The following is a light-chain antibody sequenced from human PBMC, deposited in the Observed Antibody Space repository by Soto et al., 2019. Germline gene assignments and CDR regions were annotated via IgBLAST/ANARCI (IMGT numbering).Light chain of an antibody. Sequence: DIVVTQSPDSLAVSLGERATVNCKTSQSVLYRSNNKNYLGWYQQKPGQSPKLLISWASTRESGVPDRFSGSVSETDFTLTISSLQAEDVAVYYCHHYYSSQWSFGQGTKVEIK. CDR1: QSVLYRSNNKNY. J-gene: IGKJ1*01. V-gene: IGKV4-1*01. CDR2: WAS. CDR3: HHYYSSQWS.